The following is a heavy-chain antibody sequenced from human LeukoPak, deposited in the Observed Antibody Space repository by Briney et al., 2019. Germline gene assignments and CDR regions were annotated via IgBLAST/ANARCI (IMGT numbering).Heavy chain of an antibody. CDR3: ASLYYGDYYSDY. Sequence: GGSLRLSCAASGFTVSSNYMSWVHQAPGKALEWVSVIYSGGSTYYADSVKGRFTISRDNSKNTLYLQMNSLRAEDTAVYYCASLYYGDYYSDYWGQGTLVTVSS. CDR1: GFTVSSNY. D-gene: IGHD4-17*01. J-gene: IGHJ4*02. V-gene: IGHV3-53*01. CDR2: IYSGGST.